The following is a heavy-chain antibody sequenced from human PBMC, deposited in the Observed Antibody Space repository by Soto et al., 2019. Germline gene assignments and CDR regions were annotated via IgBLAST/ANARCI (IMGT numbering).Heavy chain of an antibody. Sequence: GGSLRLSCAASGFTFSNAWMNWVRQAPGKGLEWVSVISGSDDSTYYADSVKGRFTISRDNAKNSLYLQMNSLRAEDTAVYYCARYMNYYDSRGYILAYWGQGTLVTGSS. CDR2: ISGSDDST. V-gene: IGHV3-21*01. D-gene: IGHD3-22*01. J-gene: IGHJ4*02. CDR3: ARYMNYYDSRGYILAY. CDR1: GFTFSNAW.